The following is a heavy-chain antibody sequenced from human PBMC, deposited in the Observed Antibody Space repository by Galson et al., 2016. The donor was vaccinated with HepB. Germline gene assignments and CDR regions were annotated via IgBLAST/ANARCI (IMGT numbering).Heavy chain of an antibody. V-gene: IGHV3-49*03. J-gene: IGHJ4*02. CDR3: SRGPSWLHYFDC. D-gene: IGHD5-12*01. Sequence: SLRLSCAASGFTFDDYAMTWFRQAPGKGLEWVGFIRSNTSGGATEYAASVKGRFFISRDDSSSVAYLQMNSLKTEDTAVYYCSRGPSWLHYFDCWGRGALVTVSS. CDR2: IRSNTSGGAT. CDR1: GFTFDDYA.